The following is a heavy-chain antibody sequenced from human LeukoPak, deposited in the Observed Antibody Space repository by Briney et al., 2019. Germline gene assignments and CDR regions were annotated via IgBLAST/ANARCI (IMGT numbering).Heavy chain of an antibody. J-gene: IGHJ4*02. Sequence: SETLSLTCTVSGGSISSYYWSWIRQPPGKGLEWIGYIYYSGSTNYNPSLKSRVTISVDTSKNQFSLKLSSVTAADTAVYYCARVPPDYYDSSGYLDYWGQGTLVTVSS. CDR2: IYYSGST. D-gene: IGHD3-22*01. V-gene: IGHV4-59*01. CDR3: ARVPPDYYDSSGYLDY. CDR1: GGSISSYY.